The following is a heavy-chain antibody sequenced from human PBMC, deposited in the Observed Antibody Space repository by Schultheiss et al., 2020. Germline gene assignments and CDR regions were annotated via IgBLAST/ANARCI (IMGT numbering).Heavy chain of an antibody. V-gene: IGHV3-73*01. CDR2: IRSKANSYAT. D-gene: IGHD2-15*01. CDR3: ARDGIYCSGGSCYSGGMDV. J-gene: IGHJ6*02. Sequence: GGSLRLSCAASGFTFSGSAMHWVRQASGKGLEWVGRIRSKANSYATAYAASVKGRFTISRDNSKNTLYLQMNSLRAEDTAVYYCARDGIYCSGGSCYSGGMDVWGQGTTVTVSS. CDR1: GFTFSGSA.